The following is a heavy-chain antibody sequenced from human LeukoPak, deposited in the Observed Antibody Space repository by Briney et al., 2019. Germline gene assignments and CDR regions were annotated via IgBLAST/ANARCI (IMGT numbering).Heavy chain of an antibody. CDR3: ARDRGVAAAGKVGDWFDP. Sequence: ASEKVSCKASGYTFTSYGISWVRQAPGQGLEWMGWISAYNGNTNYAQKLQGRVTMTTDTSTSTAYMELRSLRSDDTAVYYCARDRGVAAAGKVGDWFDPWGQGTLVTVSS. D-gene: IGHD6-13*01. J-gene: IGHJ5*02. CDR2: ISAYNGNT. V-gene: IGHV1-18*01. CDR1: GYTFTSYG.